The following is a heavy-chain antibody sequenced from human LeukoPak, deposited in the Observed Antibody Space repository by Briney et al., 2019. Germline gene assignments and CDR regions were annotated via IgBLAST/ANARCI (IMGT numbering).Heavy chain of an antibody. Sequence: GGSLRLSCAASGFTFSSYGMHWVRQAPGKGLEWVAFIRYDGSNKYYADSVKGRFTISRGNSKNTLHLQMNSLRAEDTAVYYCAKDIYDSSGQGYWGQGTLVTVSS. J-gene: IGHJ4*02. CDR2: IRYDGSNK. V-gene: IGHV3-30*02. D-gene: IGHD3-22*01. CDR1: GFTFSSYG. CDR3: AKDIYDSSGQGY.